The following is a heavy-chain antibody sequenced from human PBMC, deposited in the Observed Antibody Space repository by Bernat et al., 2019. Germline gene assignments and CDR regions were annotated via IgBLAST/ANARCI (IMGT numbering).Heavy chain of an antibody. D-gene: IGHD2-2*01. CDR3: ARDNLVNCSSTCCYASAFDP. CDR2: ISSSSSTI. J-gene: IGHJ5*02. V-gene: IGHV3-48*02. Sequence: EVQLVESGGGLVQPGGSLRLSCAASGFTFSSYSMNWVRQAPGKGLEWVSYISSSSSTIYYADSVKGRFTISRDNAKNSLYLQMNSLRDEDTAVYYCARDNLVNCSSTCCYASAFDPWGQGTLVTVSS. CDR1: GFTFSSYS.